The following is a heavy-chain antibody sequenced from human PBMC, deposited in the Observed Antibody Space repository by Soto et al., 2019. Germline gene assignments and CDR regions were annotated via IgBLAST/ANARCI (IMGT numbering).Heavy chain of an antibody. V-gene: IGHV1-2*02. Sequence: SSVMVSCKASGYTFTGYYMHWVRQAPGQGLEWMGWINPNSGGTNYAQKFQCRVTMTRDTSISTAYRELSRLRSDDTAVYYCARTIWVEAFDIWGQGTMVTVSS. CDR2: INPNSGGT. CDR1: GYTFTGYY. D-gene: IGHD3-9*01. J-gene: IGHJ3*02. CDR3: ARTIWVEAFDI.